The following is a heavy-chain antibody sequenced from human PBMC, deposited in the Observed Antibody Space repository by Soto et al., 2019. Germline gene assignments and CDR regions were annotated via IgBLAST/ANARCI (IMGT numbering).Heavy chain of an antibody. CDR3: ARVADYVWGRYPKMYGMDV. D-gene: IGHD3-16*01. V-gene: IGHV3-48*03. J-gene: IGHJ6*02. Sequence: GGSLRLSCAASGFTFSSYEMNWVRQAPGKGLEWVSYISSSGSTIYYADSVKGRFTISRDNAKNSLYLQMNSLRAEDTAVYYCARVADYVWGRYPKMYGMDVWGQGHRVTVSS. CDR1: GFTFSSYE. CDR2: ISSSGSTI.